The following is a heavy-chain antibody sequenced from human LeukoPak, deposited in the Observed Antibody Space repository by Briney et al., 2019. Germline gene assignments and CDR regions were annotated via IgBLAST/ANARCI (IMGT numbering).Heavy chain of an antibody. CDR3: ANPTSRSPPTPTRANWFDP. CDR1: GGSIRRYY. J-gene: IGHJ5*02. CDR2: LYYSGST. D-gene: IGHD3-16*01. V-gene: IGHV4-59*08. Sequence: SETLSLTCTVCGGSIRRYYWSWIRHPPRKGLGWIGYLYYSGSTNYNPSLKSRVTISVDTSRNQFSLKLSSVTVADTATYYCANPTSRSPPTPTRANWFDPWGQGTLVTVSS.